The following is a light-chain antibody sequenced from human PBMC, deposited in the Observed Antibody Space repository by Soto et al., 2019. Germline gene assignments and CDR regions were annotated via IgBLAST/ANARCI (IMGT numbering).Light chain of an antibody. J-gene: IGKJ4*01. CDR1: QGISSA. CDR3: QQFNSYPLT. Sequence: AIQLTQSPSSLSASVGDRVTITCRASQGISSALAWYQQKPGKAPKLLIYDASSLESGVPSRFSGSGSGTEFTLNHSRLQPEDFATYYRQQFNSYPLTFGGGTKVEIK. V-gene: IGKV1-13*02. CDR2: DAS.